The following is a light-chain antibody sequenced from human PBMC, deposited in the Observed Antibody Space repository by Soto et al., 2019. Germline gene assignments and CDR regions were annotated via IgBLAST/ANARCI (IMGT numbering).Light chain of an antibody. Sequence: VLTQSPGTLSLSPGERATLSCRASQTGSNSYLAWYQHKSGQAPRLLIYGVYTRASGIPDRFSGSGSGTEFTLTITSRQPQDSAAYFCQHYGDSQWTFGQGTKVDI. CDR2: GVY. V-gene: IGKV3-20*01. CDR1: QTGSNSY. CDR3: QHYGDSQWT. J-gene: IGKJ1*01.